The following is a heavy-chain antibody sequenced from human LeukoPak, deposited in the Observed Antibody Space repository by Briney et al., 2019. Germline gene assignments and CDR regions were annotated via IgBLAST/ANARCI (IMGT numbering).Heavy chain of an antibody. CDR3: ASSVVIRPYYFDY. CDR1: GGTFSSYA. V-gene: IGHV1-69*05. CDR2: IIPIFGTA. Sequence: GASVKVSCKASGGTFSSYAISWVRQAPGQGLEWMGGIIPIFGTANYAQKFQGRVTITTDESTSTAYMELSSLRSEDTAVYYCASSVVIRPYYFDYWGQEPWSPSPQ. D-gene: IGHD3-22*01. J-gene: IGHJ4*01.